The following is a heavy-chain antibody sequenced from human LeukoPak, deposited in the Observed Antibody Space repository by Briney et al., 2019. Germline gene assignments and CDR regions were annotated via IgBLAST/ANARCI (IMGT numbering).Heavy chain of an antibody. Sequence: PGGYLSLSCAASGFTFSSYWMSWVRRAPGKGLQSVAYISQDVSHKYYVDSVKGRFTISRDNAKNSLHLEMNSLRAEDTALYYCARVGYNGWNFENWGQGTLVTVSS. CDR1: GFTFSSYW. J-gene: IGHJ4*02. V-gene: IGHV3-7*01. CDR2: ISQDVSHK. D-gene: IGHD5-12*01. CDR3: ARVGYNGWNFEN.